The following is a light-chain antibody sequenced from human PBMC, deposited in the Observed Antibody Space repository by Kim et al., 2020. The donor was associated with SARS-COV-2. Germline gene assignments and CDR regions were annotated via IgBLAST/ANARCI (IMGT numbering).Light chain of an antibody. Sequence: DIQMTQSPPSLSASVGDSITITCRASQGITNYLAWLQQKPGRAPKSLIYGASNLQSGVPSRFSGSGSGTEFTLTITNLQPEDFATYYCHQYNTYPFTLGQGTKLEI. CDR3: HQYNTYPFT. J-gene: IGKJ2*01. CDR2: GAS. V-gene: IGKV1-16*01. CDR1: QGITNY.